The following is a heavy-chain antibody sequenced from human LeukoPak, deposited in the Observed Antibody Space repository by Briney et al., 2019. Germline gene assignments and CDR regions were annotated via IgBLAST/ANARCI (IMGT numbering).Heavy chain of an antibody. V-gene: IGHV2-5*02. CDR2: IYWDDDK. CDR1: GFSPSTSEGG. Sequence: GPTLANPTQTLTPTLTSSGFSPSTSEGGEGWIRQPPGKALEWLPLIYWDDDKRYSPSLKSRLTITKDSSKNQVVLTMTNMDVVDTATYYCAHRGTVTTQYVYFDYWGQGTLVTASS. D-gene: IGHD4-17*01. J-gene: IGHJ4*02. CDR3: AHRGTVTTQYVYFDY.